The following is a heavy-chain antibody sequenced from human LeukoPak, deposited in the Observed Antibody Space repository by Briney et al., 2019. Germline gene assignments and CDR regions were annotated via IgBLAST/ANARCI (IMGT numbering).Heavy chain of an antibody. CDR2: IVVGSGNT. V-gene: IGHV1-58*01. CDR3: AAFDYDILTGYYKDYYFEY. Sequence: TSVKVSCKASGFTFTSSAVQWVRQARGQRLEWIGWIVVGSGNTNYAQKFQERVTITRDMSTSTAYMELSSLRSEDTAVYYCAAFDYDILTGYYKDYYFEYWGQGTLVTVSS. J-gene: IGHJ4*02. CDR1: GFTFTSSA. D-gene: IGHD3-9*01.